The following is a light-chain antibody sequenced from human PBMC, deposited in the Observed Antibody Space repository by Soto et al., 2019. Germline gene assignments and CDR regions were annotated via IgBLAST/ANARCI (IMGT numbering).Light chain of an antibody. CDR2: GAS. J-gene: IGKJ4*01. Sequence: EPVLTQSPATVSLSPWERATLSCRASQSIDNYLAWYQQKPGQAPRLLIYGASNRAAGIPARFSGSGSGTDFALTISSLAPEDFAVYYCQHRNYWLTVGGGTKVDIK. CDR3: QHRNYWLT. CDR1: QSIDNY. V-gene: IGKV3-11*01.